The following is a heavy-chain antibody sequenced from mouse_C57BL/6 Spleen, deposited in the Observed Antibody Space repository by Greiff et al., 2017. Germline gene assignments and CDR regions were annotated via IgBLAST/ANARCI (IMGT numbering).Heavy chain of an antibody. CDR2: INPSSGYT. CDR1: GYTFTSYT. CDR3: ARAGYSNYVSRNWYFDV. D-gene: IGHD2-5*01. J-gene: IGHJ1*03. V-gene: IGHV1-4*01. Sequence: QVQLQQSGAELARPGASVKMSCKASGYTFTSYTMHWVKQRPGQGLEWIGYINPSSGYTKYNQKFKDKATLTADKSSSTAYMQLSSLTSEDSAVYYCARAGYSNYVSRNWYFDVWGTGTTVTVSS.